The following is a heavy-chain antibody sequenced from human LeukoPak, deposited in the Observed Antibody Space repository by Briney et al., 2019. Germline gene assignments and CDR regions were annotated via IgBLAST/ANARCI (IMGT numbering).Heavy chain of an antibody. D-gene: IGHD3-10*01. CDR3: ARDGGSGSYSYYYGMDV. CDR1: GYTFTSYY. J-gene: IGHJ6*02. CDR2: INPSGGST. V-gene: IGHV1-46*01. Sequence: ASVKVSCKASGYTFTSYYMHWVRQAPGQGLEWMGIINPSGGSTSYAQKFRGRVTMTRDTSTSTVYMELSSLRSEDTAVYYCARDGGSGSYSYYYGMDVWGQGTTVTVSS.